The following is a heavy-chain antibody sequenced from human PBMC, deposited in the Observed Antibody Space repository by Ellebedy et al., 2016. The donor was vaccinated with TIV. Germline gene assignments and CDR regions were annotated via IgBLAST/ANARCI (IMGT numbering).Heavy chain of an antibody. V-gene: IGHV5-51*01. J-gene: IGHJ4*02. Sequence: GESLKISCKASGYSFTSFWIAWVRQMPGTGLGWMAGIFPGDSDTRYRPSFQGQVTISADKSISTAYLQWGSLKASDTAIYYCVRQYFGTDCYTDYWGQGTLVTVSS. CDR3: VRQYFGTDCYTDY. CDR2: IFPGDSDT. CDR1: GYSFTSFW. D-gene: IGHD2-21*02.